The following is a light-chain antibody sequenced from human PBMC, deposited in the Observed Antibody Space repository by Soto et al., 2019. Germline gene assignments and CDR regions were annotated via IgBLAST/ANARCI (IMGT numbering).Light chain of an antibody. CDR3: QHSGASSSP. CDR1: QSIRDRY. Sequence: EMVLTQSPGTLSLSPGEGATLSCRASQSIRDRYLAWYQQRPGQAPRLLIHGANSRASGIPDRFSGGGSGKELPLTISTVGPGGFAGYLFQHSGASSSPFGQGTKLEIK. V-gene: IGKV3-20*01. J-gene: IGKJ2*01. CDR2: GAN.